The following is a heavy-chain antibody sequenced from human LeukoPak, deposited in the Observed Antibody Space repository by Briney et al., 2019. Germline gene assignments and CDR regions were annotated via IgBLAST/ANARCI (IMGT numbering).Heavy chain of an antibody. Sequence: SETLSLTCTVSGGSISSSSYYWGWIRQPPGKGLEWIGSIYYSGSTYYNPSLKSRVTISVDTSKNQFSLKLSSVTAADTAVYYCATAHLRFLEWLLGYEHWGQGTLVTVSS. CDR2: IYYSGST. J-gene: IGHJ4*02. CDR3: ATAHLRFLEWLLGYEH. D-gene: IGHD3-3*01. V-gene: IGHV4-39*01. CDR1: GGSISSSSYY.